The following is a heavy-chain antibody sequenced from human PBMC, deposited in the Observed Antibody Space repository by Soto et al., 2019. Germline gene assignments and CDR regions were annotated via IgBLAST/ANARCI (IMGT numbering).Heavy chain of an antibody. J-gene: IGHJ4*02. Sequence: SETLSLTCAVYGGSFSGYYWSWIRQPPGKGLEWVGEINHSGSTNYNPSLKSRVTISVDTSKNQFSLKLSSVTAADTAVYYCARGTTVTTDYWGQGTLVTVSS. V-gene: IGHV4-34*01. D-gene: IGHD4-17*01. CDR2: INHSGST. CDR3: ARGTTVTTDY. CDR1: GGSFSGYY.